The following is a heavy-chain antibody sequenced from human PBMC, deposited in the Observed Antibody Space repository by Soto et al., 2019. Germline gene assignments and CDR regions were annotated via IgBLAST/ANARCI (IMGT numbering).Heavy chain of an antibody. J-gene: IGHJ4*03. CDR1: CDSITSPGSS. V-gene: IGHV4-30-2*01. CDR3: VRLKLGHVFDI. D-gene: IGHD3-16*01. CDR2: IYQNGNT. Sequence: PSETLSVRWSLSCDSITSPGSSWTWFRQPQRKIMECIGYIYQNGNTYYHPSVKGRVTISVDRSKNQFSLSLQSVTAADTAVYFCVRLKLGHVFDIWGPGPLVTVSS.